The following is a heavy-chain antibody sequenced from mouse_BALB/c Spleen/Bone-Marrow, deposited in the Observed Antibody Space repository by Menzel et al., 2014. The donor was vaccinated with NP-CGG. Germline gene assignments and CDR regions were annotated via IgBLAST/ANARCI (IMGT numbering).Heavy chain of an antibody. J-gene: IGHJ2*01. D-gene: IGHD1-1*01. CDR2: ISTYSGNT. CDR1: GYTFADYA. Sequence: QVQLQQPGPELVRPGVSVKISCKGSGYTFADYAMHWVKQSHAKSLEWIGVISTYSGNTNYNQKFKGKATMTVDKSSSTAYMELARLXXXXSAIYYCASYYGSSYFDYXGQGTTLTVSS. CDR3: ASYYGSSYFDY. V-gene: IGHV1-67*01.